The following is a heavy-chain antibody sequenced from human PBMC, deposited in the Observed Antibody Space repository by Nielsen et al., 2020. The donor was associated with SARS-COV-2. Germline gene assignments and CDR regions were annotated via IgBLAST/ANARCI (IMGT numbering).Heavy chain of an antibody. D-gene: IGHD3-10*01. Sequence: GESLKISCAASGFTFSSYGMHWVRQAPGKGLEWVAVIWYDGSNKYYADSVKGRFTISRDNSKNTLYLQMNSLRAEDTAVYYCARGETYYYGSGTDYFDYWGQGTLVTVSS. CDR1: GFTFSSYG. CDR2: IWYDGSNK. CDR3: ARGETYYYGSGTDYFDY. V-gene: IGHV3-33*01. J-gene: IGHJ4*02.